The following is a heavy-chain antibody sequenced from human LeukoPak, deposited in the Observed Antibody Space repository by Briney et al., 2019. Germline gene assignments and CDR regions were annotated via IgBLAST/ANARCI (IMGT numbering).Heavy chain of an antibody. CDR1: GFTFSNAW. CDR2: IKSKTDGGTT. J-gene: IGHJ3*02. V-gene: IGHV3-15*07. CDR3: ARDVRWEGPLDI. D-gene: IGHD5-24*01. Sequence: PGGSLRLSCAASGFTFSNAWMNWVRQAPGKGLEWVGRIKSKTDGGTTDYAAPVKGRFTISRDDSKNTLYLQMNSLKTEDTAVYYCARDVRWEGPLDIWGQGTMVTVSS.